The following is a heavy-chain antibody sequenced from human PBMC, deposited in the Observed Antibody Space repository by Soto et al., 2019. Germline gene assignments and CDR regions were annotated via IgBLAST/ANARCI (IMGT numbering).Heavy chain of an antibody. J-gene: IGHJ3*02. D-gene: IGHD3-3*01. CDR1: GFTFSSYE. CDR2: ISSSGSTI. CDR3: ARDMYYDFWSGYSPRDAFDI. Sequence: GGSLRLSCAASGFTFSSYEMNWVRQAPGKGLEWVSYISSSGSTIYYADSVKGRFTISRDNAKNSLYLQMNSLRAEDTAVYYCARDMYYDFWSGYSPRDAFDIWGQGTMVTVSS. V-gene: IGHV3-48*03.